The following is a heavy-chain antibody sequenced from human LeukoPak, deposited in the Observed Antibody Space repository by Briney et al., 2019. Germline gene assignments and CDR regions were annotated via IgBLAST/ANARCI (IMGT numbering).Heavy chain of an antibody. CDR3: ARGSGAAAGAFDY. CDR1: GFTFRSYG. D-gene: IGHD6-13*01. V-gene: IGHV3-33*01. Sequence: GGSLRLSCAASGFTFRSYGMHWVRQAPGKGLEWVAIVWYDGNNRYYADSVKGRFTVSRDNSKDTVSLQLNSLRAEDTAVYYCARGSGAAAGAFDYWGQGTLATVPS. CDR2: VWYDGNNR. J-gene: IGHJ4*02.